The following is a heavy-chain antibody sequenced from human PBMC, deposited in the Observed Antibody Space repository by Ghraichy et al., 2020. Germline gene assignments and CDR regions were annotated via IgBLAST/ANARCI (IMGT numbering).Heavy chain of an antibody. CDR3: ARDQGKIAAAETYYYYYGMDV. Sequence: GGSLRLSCAASGFTVSSNYMSWVRQAPGKGLEWVSVIYSGGSTYYADSVKGRFTISRDNSKNTLYLQMNSLRAEDTAVYYCARDQGKIAAAETYYYYYGMDVWGQGTTVTVSS. J-gene: IGHJ6*02. D-gene: IGHD6-13*01. V-gene: IGHV3-66*01. CDR2: IYSGGST. CDR1: GFTVSSNY.